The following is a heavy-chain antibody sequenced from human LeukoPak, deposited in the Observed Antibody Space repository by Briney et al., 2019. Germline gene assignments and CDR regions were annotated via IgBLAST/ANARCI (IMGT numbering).Heavy chain of an antibody. J-gene: IGHJ4*02. V-gene: IGHV4-38-2*01. D-gene: IGHD1-1*01. CDR3: ARVDWNASQYYFDS. CDR2: IYYSGST. CDR1: NYSISSDYY. Sequence: SETLSLTCAVSNYSISSDYYWGWIRQAPGKGLEWIATIYYSGSTYYNPSLKGRVTISVDTSKNNFSLKLTSVTAADTAVYFCARVDWNASQYYFDSWGQGTLVTVSS.